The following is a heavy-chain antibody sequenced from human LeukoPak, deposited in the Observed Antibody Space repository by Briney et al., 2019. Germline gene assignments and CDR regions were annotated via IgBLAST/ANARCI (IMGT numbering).Heavy chain of an antibody. CDR2: INHSGST. D-gene: IGHD3-22*01. CDR3: ARGDSSGYYYSWFDP. Sequence: TSETLSLTCAVYGVSFSGYYWSWIRQPPGKGLEWIGEINHSGSTNYNPSLKSRVTISVDTSKNQFSLKLSTVTAADTAVYYCARGDSSGYYYSWFDPWGQGTLVTVSS. J-gene: IGHJ5*02. V-gene: IGHV4-34*01. CDR1: GVSFSGYY.